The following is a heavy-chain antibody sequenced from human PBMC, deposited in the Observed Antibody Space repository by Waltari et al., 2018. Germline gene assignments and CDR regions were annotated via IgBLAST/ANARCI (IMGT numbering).Heavy chain of an antibody. Sequence: EVQLVESGGGLVQPGGSLRLSCAASGFTFSSYWMSWVRQAPGEGVGWGANIKRDGSEKYYGDSGKGRFTNSRDNAKNSMYLQMNSLRAEDTAVYYCARDQRGGATAFDYWGQGTLVTVSS. CDR3: ARDQRGGATAFDY. CDR2: IKRDGSEK. J-gene: IGHJ4*02. D-gene: IGHD1-26*01. CDR1: GFTFSSYW. V-gene: IGHV3-7*03.